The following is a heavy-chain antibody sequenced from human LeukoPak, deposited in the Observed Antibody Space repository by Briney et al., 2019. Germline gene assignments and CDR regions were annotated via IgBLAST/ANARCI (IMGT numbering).Heavy chain of an antibody. V-gene: IGHV1-2*06. Sequence: ASVKVSCKASGYTFTVYHIHWVRQGPGQGLEWMGRINLYSGDTNFAQKFQGRGSMTRDTSITTAYMDLSSLTPDDTAVYFCARDQGSLTRSWYTGYWGQGTQVTVSS. CDR2: INLYSGDT. J-gene: IGHJ4*02. CDR3: ARDQGSLTRSWYTGY. D-gene: IGHD6-13*01. CDR1: GYTFTVYH.